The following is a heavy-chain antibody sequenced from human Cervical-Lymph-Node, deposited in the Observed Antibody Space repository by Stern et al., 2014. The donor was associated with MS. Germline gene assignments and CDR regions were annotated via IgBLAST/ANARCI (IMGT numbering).Heavy chain of an antibody. CDR2: IYWDDYM. CDR1: GFSIRTNGVG. CDR3: AQGRDGFLSYYFYY. V-gene: IGHV2-5*02. Sequence: QVTLKESGPTVVKPTMTLTLTCSLSGFSIRTNGVGVGWIRQPPGKALEXLGVIYWDDYMRFSPSLNSRLTITKDTSKNQVVLTLTNVAPADTATYYCAQGRDGFLSYYFYYWGQGTRVTVSS. D-gene: IGHD5-24*01. J-gene: IGHJ4*02.